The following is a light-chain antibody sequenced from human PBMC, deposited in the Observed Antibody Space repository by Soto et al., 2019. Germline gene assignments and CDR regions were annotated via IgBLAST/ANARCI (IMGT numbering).Light chain of an antibody. CDR1: SSNIGNNY. CDR3: GTWDSSLSARKV. Sequence: QSALTQPPSVSAAPGQKVTISCSGSSSNIGNNYVSWYQQLPGTAPKLLIYDNNKRPSGIPDRFSGSKSGTSATLGITGLQTGDEADYYCGTWDSSLSARKVFGGGTKLTVL. V-gene: IGLV1-51*01. CDR2: DNN. J-gene: IGLJ3*02.